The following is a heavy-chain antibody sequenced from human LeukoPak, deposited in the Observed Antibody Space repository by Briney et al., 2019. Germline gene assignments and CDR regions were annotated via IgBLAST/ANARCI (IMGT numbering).Heavy chain of an antibody. V-gene: IGHV1-24*01. D-gene: IGHD1-1*01. J-gene: IGHJ3*02. CDR1: GYTLTELS. CDR2: FDPEDGET. Sequence: GASVKVSCKVSGYTLTELSMHWVRQAPGKGPEWMGGFDPEDGETIYAQKFQGRVTMTEDTSTDTAYMELSSLRSEDTAVYYCATVGTTGTTDAFDIWGQGTMVTVSS. CDR3: ATVGTTGTTDAFDI.